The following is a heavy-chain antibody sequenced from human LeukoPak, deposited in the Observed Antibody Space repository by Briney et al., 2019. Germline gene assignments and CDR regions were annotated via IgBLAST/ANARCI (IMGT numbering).Heavy chain of an antibody. CDR1: GFTFSSYG. J-gene: IGHJ4*02. V-gene: IGHV3-23*01. CDR2: ISGSGGST. CDR3: AKLPYYYDSSGYDY. D-gene: IGHD3-22*01. Sequence: GGTLRLSCAASGFTFSSYGMSWVRQAPGKGLEWASAISGSGGSTYYADSVKGRFTISRDNSKNTLYLQMNSLRAEDTAVYYCAKLPYYYDSSGYDYWGQGTLVTVSS.